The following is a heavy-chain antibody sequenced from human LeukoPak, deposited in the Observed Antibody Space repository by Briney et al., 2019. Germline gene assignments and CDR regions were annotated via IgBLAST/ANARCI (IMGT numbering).Heavy chain of an antibody. CDR1: GYTFTNYG. CDR2: IGAYNGNT. CDR3: AREGYFGSGIDYYYGMDV. D-gene: IGHD3-10*01. Sequence: ASVKVSCTTSGYTFTNYGLSWVRQAPGQGLEWMGWIGAYNGNTNYAQKLQGRVTMTTDTSTSTAYMELRSLRSDDTAVYYCAREGYFGSGIDYYYGMDVWGQGTKVTVSS. J-gene: IGHJ6*02. V-gene: IGHV1-18*01.